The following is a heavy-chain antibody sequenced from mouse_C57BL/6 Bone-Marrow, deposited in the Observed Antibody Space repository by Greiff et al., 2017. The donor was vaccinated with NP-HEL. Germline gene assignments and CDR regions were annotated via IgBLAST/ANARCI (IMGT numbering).Heavy chain of an antibody. D-gene: IGHD1-1*01. CDR3: ARQDGSSYGAMDY. CDR1: GFSLTSYG. J-gene: IGHJ4*01. V-gene: IGHV2-6-1*01. Sequence: VMLVESGPGLVAPSQSLSITCTVSGFSLTSYGVHWVRQPPGKGLEWLVVIWSDGSTPYNSALKSRLSISKDNSKSQVFLKMNSRQTDDTAMYYCARQDGSSYGAMDYWGQGTSVTVSS. CDR2: IWSDGST.